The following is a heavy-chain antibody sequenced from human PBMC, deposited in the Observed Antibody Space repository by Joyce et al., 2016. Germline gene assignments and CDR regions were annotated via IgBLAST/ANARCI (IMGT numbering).Heavy chain of an antibody. J-gene: IGHJ4*02. V-gene: IGHV3-30*10. Sequence: QVHLVESGGGVVQPGTSLRLSCAASGFTFRNYAMHWVRQAPGKGLEWGAIVSYDGSKKFYTDSVEGRFTISKDFSRNTVYLQMNSLRVDDTAVYYCARETAVTGTTFDYWGQGALVTVSS. CDR2: VSYDGSKK. CDR3: ARETAVTGTTFDY. D-gene: IGHD1-1*01. CDR1: GFTFRNYA.